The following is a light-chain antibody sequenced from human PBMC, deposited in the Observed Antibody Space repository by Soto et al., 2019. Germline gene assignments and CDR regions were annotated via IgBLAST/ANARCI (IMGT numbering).Light chain of an antibody. CDR1: QSVSSSY. CDR2: GAS. CDR3: QQYGSSPRT. Sequence: IVLTQSPCTLSLSPGERANLSCRASQSVSSSYLAWYQQKPGQAPRLLIYGASSRATGIPDRFSGSGSGTDFTLTISRLEPEDFAVYYCQQYGSSPRTFGQGTKVDIK. J-gene: IGKJ1*01. V-gene: IGKV3-20*01.